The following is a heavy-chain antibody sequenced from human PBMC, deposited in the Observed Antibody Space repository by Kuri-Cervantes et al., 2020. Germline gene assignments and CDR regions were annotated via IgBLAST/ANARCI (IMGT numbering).Heavy chain of an antibody. CDR3: AKPGTDSCGLLDFAD. Sequence: GEALVISRKGSEYSFTSLLIAWVRQMPGKGLEWMGIIYPGHSDTRYSASFQGRVTISADKSIDTAFLQWSSLEASDTATYYCAKPGTDSCGLLDFADWGQGTLVTVSS. D-gene: IGHD3-22*01. J-gene: IGHJ4*02. CDR1: EYSFTSLL. V-gene: IGHV5-51*01. CDR2: IYPGHSDT.